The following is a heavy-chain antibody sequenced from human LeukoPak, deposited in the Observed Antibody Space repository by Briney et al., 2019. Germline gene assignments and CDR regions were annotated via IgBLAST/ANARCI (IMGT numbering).Heavy chain of an antibody. Sequence: SETLSLTCTVSGGSISSYSWSWIRQPPGKGLEWIGYIYHSGSTYYNPSLKSRVTISVDRSKNQFSLKLSSVTAADTAVYYCARDKTADGDYLSWYFDLWGRGTLVTVSS. D-gene: IGHD4-17*01. CDR3: ARDKTADGDYLSWYFDL. CDR2: IYHSGST. J-gene: IGHJ2*01. CDR1: GGSISSYS. V-gene: IGHV4-30-2*01.